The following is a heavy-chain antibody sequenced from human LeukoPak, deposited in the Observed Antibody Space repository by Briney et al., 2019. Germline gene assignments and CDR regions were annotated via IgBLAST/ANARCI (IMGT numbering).Heavy chain of an antibody. D-gene: IGHD3-10*01. CDR2: IYHSGST. J-gene: IGHJ4*02. CDR1: GGSFSGYY. V-gene: IGHV4-34*01. Sequence: SETLSLTCAVYGGSFSGYYWSWIRQPPGKGLEWIGEIYHSGSTNYNPSLKSRVTISVDKSKNQFSLKLSSVTAADTAVYYCARRTYYYASGSYSPPRYWGQGTLVTVSS. CDR3: ARRTYYYASGSYSPPRY.